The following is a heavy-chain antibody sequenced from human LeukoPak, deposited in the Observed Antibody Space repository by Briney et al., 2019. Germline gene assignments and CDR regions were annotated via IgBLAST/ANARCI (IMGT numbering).Heavy chain of an antibody. D-gene: IGHD1-26*01. CDR1: GFTFSSYG. CDR2: IRYDGGNK. CDR3: AKVRELLQDYYSDY. Sequence: GGSLRLSCAASGFTFSSYGMHWVRQAPGKGLEWVAFIRYDGGNKYYADSVKGRFTISRDNSKNTLYLQMNSLRAEDTAVYYCAKVRELLQDYYSDYWGQGTLVTVSS. V-gene: IGHV3-30*02. J-gene: IGHJ4*02.